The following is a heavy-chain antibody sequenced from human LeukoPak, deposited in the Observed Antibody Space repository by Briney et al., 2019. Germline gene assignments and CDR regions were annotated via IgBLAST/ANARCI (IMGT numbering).Heavy chain of an antibody. D-gene: IGHD6-13*01. CDR3: ARSSSWYGTDY. V-gene: IGHV4-59*01. Sequence: SETLSLTCTVSGGSISSYYWSWIRQPPGKGLEGFGYIDYSGSTNYNPSPKSRVTISVDTSKNQFSLKLSYVTGADTAVYYCARSSSWYGTDYWGQGTLVTVSS. CDR2: IDYSGST. J-gene: IGHJ4*02. CDR1: GGSISSYY.